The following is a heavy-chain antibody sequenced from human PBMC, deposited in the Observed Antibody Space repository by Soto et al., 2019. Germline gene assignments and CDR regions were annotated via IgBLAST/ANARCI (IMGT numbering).Heavy chain of an antibody. CDR1: GFNFSSYW. Sequence: GGSLRLSCEGTGFNFSSYWMHWVRQAPGKGLEWVANTKRDASETYYADSVKGRFTISRDNAKNSLYLQMNSLRAEDTAVYYCARAGGYYYFDYWGQGTLVTVSS. D-gene: IGHD2-21*02. J-gene: IGHJ4*02. CDR2: TKRDASET. CDR3: ARAGGYYYFDY. V-gene: IGHV3-7*01.